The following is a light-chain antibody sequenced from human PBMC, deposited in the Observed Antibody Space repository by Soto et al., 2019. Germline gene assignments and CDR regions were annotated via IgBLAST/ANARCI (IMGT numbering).Light chain of an antibody. V-gene: IGKV2-28*01. Sequence: EIVMTQSPLSLSVTPGEPASISCRSSQSLLHTSGDNYLDWYLQRPGQSPQLLIYLGSKRASGVSDRFSDSGSGTRFTLRISRVEAEDVCFYYCIQSQQISRVLGQGTKVQIK. CDR1: QSLLHTSGDNY. CDR2: LGS. J-gene: IGKJ1*01. CDR3: IQSQQISRV.